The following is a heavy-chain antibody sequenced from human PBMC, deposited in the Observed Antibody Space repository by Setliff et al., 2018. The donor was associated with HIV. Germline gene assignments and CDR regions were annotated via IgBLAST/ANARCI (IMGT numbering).Heavy chain of an antibody. CDR3: ARGLSSSWGGWNAFDI. CDR1: GGSFSGYY. J-gene: IGHJ3*02. D-gene: IGHD6-13*01. V-gene: IGHV4-34*01. CDR2: INHSGST. Sequence: SETLSLTCAVYGGSFSGYYWSWIRQPPGKGLEWIGEINHSGSTNYNPSLKSRVTISVDKSKNQFSLKLSSVTAADTAVYYCARGLSSSWGGWNAFDIWGQGTLVTVSS.